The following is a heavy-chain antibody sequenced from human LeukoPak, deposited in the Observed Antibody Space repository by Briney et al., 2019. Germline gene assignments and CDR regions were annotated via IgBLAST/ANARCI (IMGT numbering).Heavy chain of an antibody. J-gene: IGHJ4*02. Sequence: GESLKVSCKGSGYSFTSYWIGWVRPMPGKGLEWMGIIYPGDSDTRYSPSFQGQVTISADKSISTAYLQWSSLKASDTAMYYCAGSCRDGYRDFDYWGQGTLVTVSS. CDR1: GYSFTSYW. V-gene: IGHV5-51*01. CDR3: AGSCRDGYRDFDY. D-gene: IGHD5-24*01. CDR2: IYPGDSDT.